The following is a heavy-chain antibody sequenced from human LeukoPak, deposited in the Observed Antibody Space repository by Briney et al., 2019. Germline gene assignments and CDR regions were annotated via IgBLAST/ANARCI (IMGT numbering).Heavy chain of an antibody. J-gene: IGHJ4*02. V-gene: IGHV3-48*04. CDR2: ISSSSSTI. Sequence: GGSLRLSCVASGFTFSNYAMSWVRQAPGKGLEWVSYISSSSSTIYYADSVKGRFTISRDNAKNSLYLQMNSLRAEDTAVYYCADEDFDYWGQGTLVTVSS. CDR3: ADEDFDY. CDR1: GFTFSNYA.